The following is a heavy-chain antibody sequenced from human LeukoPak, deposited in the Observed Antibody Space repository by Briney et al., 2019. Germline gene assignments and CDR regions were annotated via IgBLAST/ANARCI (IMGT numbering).Heavy chain of an antibody. D-gene: IGHD3-10*01. Sequence: GASVKVSCKASGGTFSSYAISWVRQAPGQGLEWMGGIIPIFGTANYAQKLQGRVTITTDESTSIAYMELSSLRSEDTAVYYCARLDYYGSGSYKFDPWGQGTLVTVSS. CDR1: GGTFSSYA. CDR3: ARLDYYGSGSYKFDP. J-gene: IGHJ5*02. V-gene: IGHV1-69*05. CDR2: IIPIFGTA.